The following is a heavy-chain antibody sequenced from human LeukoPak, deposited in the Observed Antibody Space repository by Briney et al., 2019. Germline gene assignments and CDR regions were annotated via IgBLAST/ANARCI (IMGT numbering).Heavy chain of an antibody. J-gene: IGHJ5*02. Sequence: GGSLRLSCSASGFTFSDYDMNWVRQAPGKGLEWVSSISGLSTHIYYGDSVKGRFSISRDNAKNSVYLQMNSLRAEDTAVYYCAKDTTPPKAGFDPWGQGTLVTVSS. CDR2: ISGLSTHI. CDR3: AKDTTPPKAGFDP. V-gene: IGHV3-21*01. CDR1: GFTFSDYD. D-gene: IGHD1-14*01.